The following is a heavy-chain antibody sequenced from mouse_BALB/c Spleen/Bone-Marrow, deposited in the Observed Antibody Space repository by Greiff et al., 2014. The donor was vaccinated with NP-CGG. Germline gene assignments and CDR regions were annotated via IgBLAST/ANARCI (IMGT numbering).Heavy chain of an antibody. CDR3: AAYYRYLAWFAY. D-gene: IGHD2-14*01. Sequence: EVKLQESGAELVKPGASVKLSCTASGFNIKDTYMHWAKQRPEQGLEWIGRIDPANGNTKYDPKFQGKATITADTSSNTAYLQLSSLTSEDTAVYYCAAYYRYLAWFAYWGQGTLVTVSA. V-gene: IGHV14-3*02. J-gene: IGHJ3*01. CDR2: IDPANGNT. CDR1: GFNIKDTY.